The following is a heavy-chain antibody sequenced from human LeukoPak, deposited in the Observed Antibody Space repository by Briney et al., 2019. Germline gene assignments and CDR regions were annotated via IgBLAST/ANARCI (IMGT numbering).Heavy chain of an antibody. D-gene: IGHD2-21*02. CDR2: INHSGST. J-gene: IGHJ4*02. CDR1: GFTFSSYG. CDR3: ARGFVRCGGDCYSYYFDY. Sequence: GSLRLSCAASGFTFSSYGMSWVRQAPGKGREWIGEINHSGSTNYNPSLKSRVTISVDTSKNQFSLKLSSVTAADTAVYYCARGFVRCGGDCYSYYFDYWGQGTLVTVSS. V-gene: IGHV4-34*01.